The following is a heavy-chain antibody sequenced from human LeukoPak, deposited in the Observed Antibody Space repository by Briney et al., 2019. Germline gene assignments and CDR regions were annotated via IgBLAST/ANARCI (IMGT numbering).Heavy chain of an antibody. CDR1: GNTFTSYG. CDR3: AREGDCSGGSCYWETDY. D-gene: IGHD2-15*01. CDR2: ISAYNGNT. J-gene: IGHJ4*02. Sequence: ASVKVSCKASGNTFTSYGISWVRQAPGQGLEWMGWISAYNGNTNYAQKLQGRVTMTTDTSTSTAYMELRSLRSDDTAVYYCAREGDCSGGSCYWETDYWGQGTLVTVSS. V-gene: IGHV1-18*01.